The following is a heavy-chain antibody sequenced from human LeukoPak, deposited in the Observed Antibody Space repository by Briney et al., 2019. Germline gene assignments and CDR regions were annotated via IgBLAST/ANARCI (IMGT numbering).Heavy chain of an antibody. Sequence: GGSLRLSCAVSGFTFSKYWMNWVRQAPGKGLEWVANIKQDGSAQNYVDSVKGRFTISRDNSKNTLYLQMNSLRAEDTAVYYCAKEIGPFDPWGQGTLVTVSS. CDR2: IKQDGSAQ. CDR3: AKEIGPFDP. V-gene: IGHV3-7*03. J-gene: IGHJ5*02. CDR1: GFTFSKYW.